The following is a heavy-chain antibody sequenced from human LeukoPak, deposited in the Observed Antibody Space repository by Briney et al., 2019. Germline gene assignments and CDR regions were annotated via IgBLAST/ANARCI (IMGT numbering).Heavy chain of an antibody. D-gene: IGHD2-21*01. CDR1: GYSISSGYY. CDR2: IYHSGST. J-gene: IGHJ5*02. CDR3: ASSYCGGDCENWFDP. Sequence: SETLSLTCAVSGYSISSGYYWGWIRQPPGKGLEWIGSIYHSGSTYYTPSLKSRVTISVDTSKNQFSLKLSSVTAADTAVYYCASSYCGGDCENWFDPWGQGTLVTVSS. V-gene: IGHV4-38-2*01.